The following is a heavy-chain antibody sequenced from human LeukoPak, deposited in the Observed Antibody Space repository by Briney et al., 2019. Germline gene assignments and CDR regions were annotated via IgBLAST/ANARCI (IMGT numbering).Heavy chain of an antibody. Sequence: SGPTLVNPTQTLTLTCSFSGFSLSSSGLGVGWIRQPPGTALEWLALIYWDDDKRYSPSLKSRLTIAQDTSKNEVVLTMTNVDPVDTATYYCAHAYCGRSSCHPYYYYNMDVWGKGTTVTVSS. CDR2: IYWDDDK. V-gene: IGHV2-5*02. J-gene: IGHJ6*03. CDR3: AHAYCGRSSCHPYYYYNMDV. D-gene: IGHD2-21*01. CDR1: GFSLSSSGLG.